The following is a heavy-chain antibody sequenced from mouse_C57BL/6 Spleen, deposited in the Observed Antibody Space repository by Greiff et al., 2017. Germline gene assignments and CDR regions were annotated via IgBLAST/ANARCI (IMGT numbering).Heavy chain of an antibody. J-gene: IGHJ2*01. D-gene: IGHD2-3*01. V-gene: IGHV1-53*01. CDR2: INPSNGGT. Sequence: QVQLQQSGTELVKPGASVKLSCKASGYTFTSYWMHWVKQRPGQGLEWIGNINPSNGGTNYNEKFKSKATLTVDKSSSTAYMQLSSLTSEDSAVYYCARWGWLLLYSFDYWGQGTTLTVSS. CDR3: ARWGWLLLYSFDY. CDR1: GYTFTSYW.